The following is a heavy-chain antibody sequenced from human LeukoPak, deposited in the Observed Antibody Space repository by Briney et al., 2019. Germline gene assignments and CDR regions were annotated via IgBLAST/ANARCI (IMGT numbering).Heavy chain of an antibody. CDR3: AKDGPNSSVYYYMDV. D-gene: IGHD6-25*01. CDR2: ISWNSGSI. J-gene: IGHJ6*03. Sequence: GGPLRLSCAAPGFTFDDYAMHWVRQAPGKGLEWVSGISWNSGSIGYADSVKGRFTISRDNAKNSLYLQMNSLRAEDTALYYCAKDGPNSSVYYYMDVWGKGTTVTVSS. V-gene: IGHV3-9*01. CDR1: GFTFDDYA.